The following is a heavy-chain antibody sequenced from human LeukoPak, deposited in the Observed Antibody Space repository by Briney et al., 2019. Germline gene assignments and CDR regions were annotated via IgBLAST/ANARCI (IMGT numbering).Heavy chain of an antibody. CDR2: INHNGST. J-gene: IGHJ4*02. Sequence: SETLSLTCAVYGGSFSGYYWSWIRQPPGKGLEWIGEINHNGSTNYNPSLKSRVTISVDTSKNQFSLKLSSVTAADTAVYYCARHKGYCSSTSCPVDYWGQGTLVTVSS. CDR1: GGSFSGYY. D-gene: IGHD2-2*01. V-gene: IGHV4-34*01. CDR3: ARHKGYCSSTSCPVDY.